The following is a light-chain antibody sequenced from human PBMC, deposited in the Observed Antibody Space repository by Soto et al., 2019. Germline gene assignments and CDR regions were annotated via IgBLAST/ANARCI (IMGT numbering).Light chain of an antibody. CDR1: SSDVGRYNL. CDR3: CSYAGSSTVV. Sequence: QSALTQPASLSGSPGQSITIACTGTSSDVGRYNLVSWYQQHPGKAPKLMIYEGSQRPSGVSNRFSGSKSGNTASLTISGLQAEDEADYYCCSYAGSSTVVFGGGTKLTVL. V-gene: IGLV2-23*01. CDR2: EGS. J-gene: IGLJ2*01.